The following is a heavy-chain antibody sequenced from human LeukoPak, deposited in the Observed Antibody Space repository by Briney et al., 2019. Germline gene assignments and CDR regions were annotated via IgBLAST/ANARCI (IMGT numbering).Heavy chain of an antibody. CDR3: ARGQGSGSSWAFDY. CDR1: GDSIRGYS. Sequence: PSETPSLTCSVSGDSIRGYSWSWIRQPPGPGLEWIGYIYDSGSTTYNPLLKSRVTISVDPSKHQFSPSLSSVTAADTAVYYCARGQGSGSSWAFDYWGQGALVTVSS. CDR2: IYDSGST. V-gene: IGHV4-59*01. J-gene: IGHJ4*02. D-gene: IGHD1-26*01.